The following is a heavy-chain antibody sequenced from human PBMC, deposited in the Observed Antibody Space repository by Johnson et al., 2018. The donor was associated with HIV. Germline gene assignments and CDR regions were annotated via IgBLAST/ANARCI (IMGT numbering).Heavy chain of an antibody. D-gene: IGHD6-19*01. V-gene: IGHV3-30-3*01. J-gene: IGHJ3*02. CDR1: GFTFSSYA. CDR2: ISYDGSNK. CDR3: ASDGWGSRGWDGAFDI. Sequence: QVQLVESGGGLAQSGGSLKLSCAASGFTFSSYAMHWVRQAPGKGLEWVAVISYDGSNKYYAESVKGRFTISRDNAKNTLYLQMNSLGAEDTAVYSCASDGWGSRGWDGAFDIWGQGTMVTVSS.